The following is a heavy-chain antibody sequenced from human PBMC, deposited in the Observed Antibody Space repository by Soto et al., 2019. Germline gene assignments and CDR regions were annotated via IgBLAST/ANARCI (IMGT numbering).Heavy chain of an antibody. Sequence: ASVKVSCKASGYTFTSYYMHWVRQAPGQGLEWMGIINPSGGSTSYAQKFQGRVTMTRDTSTSTVYMELSSLRSEDTAVYYCARGRDVDFWSGYSDYYYGMDVWGQGTTVTVSS. CDR2: INPSGGST. CDR1: GYTFTSYY. J-gene: IGHJ6*02. D-gene: IGHD3-3*01. V-gene: IGHV1-46*01. CDR3: ARGRDVDFWSGYSDYYYGMDV.